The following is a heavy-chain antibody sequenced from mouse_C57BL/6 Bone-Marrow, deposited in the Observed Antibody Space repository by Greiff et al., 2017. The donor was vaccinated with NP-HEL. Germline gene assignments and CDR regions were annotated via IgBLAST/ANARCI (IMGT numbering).Heavy chain of an antibody. V-gene: IGHV1-5*01. CDR2: IYPGNSDT. J-gene: IGHJ3*01. Sequence: EVQRVESGTVLARPGASVKMSCKTSGYTFTSYWMHWVKQRPGQGLEWIGAIYPGNSDTSYNQKFKGKAKLTAVTSASTAYMELSSLTNEDSAVYYCTSGAQATAWFAYWGQGTLVTVSA. CDR3: TSGAQATAWFAY. D-gene: IGHD3-2*02. CDR1: GYTFTSYW.